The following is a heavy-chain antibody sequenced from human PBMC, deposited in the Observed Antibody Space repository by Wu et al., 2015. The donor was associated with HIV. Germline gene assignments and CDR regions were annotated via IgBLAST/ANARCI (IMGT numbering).Heavy chain of an antibody. J-gene: IGHJ4*02. CDR2: IIPIFGTA. V-gene: IGHV1-69*13. CDR1: GGTFSSYS. D-gene: IGHD6-13*01. CDR3: RRGGGYHLSSSLDY. Sequence: QVQLIQSGAEVKKPKSSVRVSCKASGGTFSSYSISWIRQAPGQGLEWMGRIIPIFGTADYAQKFQGRVTITADESTTTTYMQLSRLGSEDTATYFVRRGGGYHLSSSLDYWGQGTLVTVSS.